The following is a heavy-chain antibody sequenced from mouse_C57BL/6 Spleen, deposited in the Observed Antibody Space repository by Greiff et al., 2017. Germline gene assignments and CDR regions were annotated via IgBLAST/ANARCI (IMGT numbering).Heavy chain of an antibody. J-gene: IGHJ2*01. CDR3: ARESITTVVASYYFDY. Sequence: EVQLVESGGGLVKPGGSLKLSCAASGFTFSSYAMSWVRQTPEKRLEWVATISDGGSYTYYPDNVQGRFTISRDNAKNNLYLQMSHLKSEDTAMYYCARESITTVVASYYFDYWGQGTTLTVSS. V-gene: IGHV5-4*01. CDR1: GFTFSSYA. D-gene: IGHD1-1*01. CDR2: ISDGGSYT.